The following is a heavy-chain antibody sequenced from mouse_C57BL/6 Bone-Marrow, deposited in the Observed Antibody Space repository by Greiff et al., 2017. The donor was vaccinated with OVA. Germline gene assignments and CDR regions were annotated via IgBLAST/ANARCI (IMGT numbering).Heavy chain of an antibody. Sequence: EVMLVESGGGLVKPGGSLKLSCAASGFTFSSYAMSWVRQTPEKRLEWVATISDGGSYTYYPDNVTGRFTISRDNAKNNLYLQMSHLKSEDTAMYYCARNWDSYYFDYWGQGTTLTVSS. CDR2: ISDGGSYT. D-gene: IGHD4-1*01. CDR3: ARNWDSYYFDY. J-gene: IGHJ2*01. CDR1: GFTFSSYA. V-gene: IGHV5-4*03.